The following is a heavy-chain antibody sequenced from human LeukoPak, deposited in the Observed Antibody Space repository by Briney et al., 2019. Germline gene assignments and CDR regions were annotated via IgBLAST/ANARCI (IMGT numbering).Heavy chain of an antibody. CDR3: ARAPINESSGYQRNYYYYYGMDV. CDR2: IYYSGST. CDR1: GGSISSYY. D-gene: IGHD3-22*01. Sequence: SETLSLTCTVSGGSISSYYWSWIRQPPGKGLEWIGYIYYSGSTNYNPSLKSRVTISVDTSKNQFSLKLSSVTAADTAVYYCARAPINESSGYQRNYYYYYGMDVWAKGPRSPSL. V-gene: IGHV4-59*01. J-gene: IGHJ6*02.